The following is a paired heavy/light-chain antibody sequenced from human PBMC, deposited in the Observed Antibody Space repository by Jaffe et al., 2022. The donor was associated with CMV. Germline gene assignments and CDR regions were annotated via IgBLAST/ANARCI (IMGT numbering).Light chain of an antibody. CDR1: NIGSKS. J-gene: IGLJ3*02. Sequence: SYVLTQPPSVSVAPGQTARITCGGNNIGSKSVHWYQQKPGQAPVLVIYYDNDRPSGIPERFSGSNSGNTATLTISRVEAGDEADYYCQVWDSSSDHRVFGGGTKLTVL. CDR3: QVWDSSSDHRV. CDR2: YDN. V-gene: IGLV3-21*04.
Heavy chain of an antibody. V-gene: IGHV3-23*01. J-gene: IGHJ4*02. Sequence: EVQLLESGGGLVQPGGSLRLSCAASGFTFSSYAMSWVRQAPGKGLEWVSAISGSGVNTFYADSVKGRFTISRDNSKNTLFLQMNSLRAEDTAVYYCAKDSGISSAGVAATRVPFDYWGQGTLVTVSS. CDR2: ISGSGVNT. D-gene: IGHD2-15*01. CDR3: AKDSGISSAGVAATRVPFDY. CDR1: GFTFSSYA.